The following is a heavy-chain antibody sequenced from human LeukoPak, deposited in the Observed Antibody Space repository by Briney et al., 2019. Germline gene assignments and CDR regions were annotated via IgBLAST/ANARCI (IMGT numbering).Heavy chain of an antibody. CDR2: IYSGGST. CDR1: GFTVSSNY. Sequence: PGGSLRLSCAASGFTVSSNYMSWVRQAPGKGLEWVSVIYSGGSTYYADSVKGRFTISRDNSKNTLYLQMNSLRAEDTAVYYVVWEYSRSFNSWGQGTLVTVSS. CDR3: VWEYSRSFNS. V-gene: IGHV3-53*01. D-gene: IGHD6-6*01. J-gene: IGHJ4*02.